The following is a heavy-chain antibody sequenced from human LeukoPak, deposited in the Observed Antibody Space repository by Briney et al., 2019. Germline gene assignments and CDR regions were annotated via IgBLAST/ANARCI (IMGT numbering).Heavy chain of an antibody. V-gene: IGHV3-30-3*01. CDR1: GFTFSSYA. D-gene: IGHD1-1*01. CDR3: AKDSQLPSY. Sequence: GGSLRLSCAASGFTFSSYAMHWVRQAPGKGLEWVAVISYDGSNKYYADSVKGRFTISRDNSKNTLYLQMNSLRAEDTAVYYCAKDSQLPSYWGQGTLVTVSS. J-gene: IGHJ4*02. CDR2: ISYDGSNK.